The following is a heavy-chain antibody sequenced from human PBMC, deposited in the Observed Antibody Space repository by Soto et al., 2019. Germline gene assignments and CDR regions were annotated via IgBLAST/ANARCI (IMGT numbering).Heavy chain of an antibody. CDR1: GFTFSSYG. CDR3: ARKGLQYCSGGSCYSLSPDAFDI. CDR2: IWYDGSNK. D-gene: IGHD2-15*01. Sequence: GGSLRLSCAASGFTFSSYGMHWVRQAPGKGLEWVAVIWYDGSNKYYADSVKGRFTISRDNSKNTLYLQMNSLRAEDTAVYYCARKGLQYCSGGSCYSLSPDAFDIWGQGTMVTVSS. V-gene: IGHV3-33*01. J-gene: IGHJ3*02.